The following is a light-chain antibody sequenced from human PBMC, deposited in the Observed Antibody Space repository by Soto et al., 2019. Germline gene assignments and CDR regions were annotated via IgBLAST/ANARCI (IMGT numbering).Light chain of an antibody. J-gene: IGKJ4*01. Sequence: EIVLTQSPGTLSLSPGEGATLSCRASQSVSSSYIAWYQQRPGQTPSLLIYGASTRATGIPDRFSGSGSGTHFTLTISRLEPGDFAVYYCQHFGGTTFTFGGGTKVDIK. CDR3: QHFGGTTFT. CDR1: QSVSSSY. V-gene: IGKV3-20*01. CDR2: GAS.